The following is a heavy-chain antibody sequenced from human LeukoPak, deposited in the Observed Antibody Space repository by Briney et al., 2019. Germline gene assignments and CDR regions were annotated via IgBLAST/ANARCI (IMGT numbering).Heavy chain of an antibody. V-gene: IGHV3-74*01. CDR1: GFTFSNYW. CDR3: VRDWDHYDFDS. J-gene: IGHJ5*01. Sequence: HPGGSLRLSCAASGFTFSNYWIHWVRQAPGKGLVWVSRINPAGSYANYADSVKGRFTISRDNAKNTVYLQMNSLRAEDTALFYCVRDWDHYDFDSRGQGTLVTVSS. CDR2: INPAGSYA. D-gene: IGHD3-3*01.